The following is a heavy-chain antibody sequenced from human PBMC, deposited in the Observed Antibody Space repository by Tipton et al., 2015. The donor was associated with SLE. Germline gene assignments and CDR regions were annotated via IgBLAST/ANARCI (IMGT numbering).Heavy chain of an antibody. Sequence: QSGAEVKKPGASVTVSCKASGYSFINYAITWVRQAPGQGLEWVGCIRAENGNTNYAQKFQDRVTLTTDTSTSTAYMELNSLRSDDTALYYCAREHTGSSRPFYFYYMDVWGKGTTVTVSS. CDR1: GYSFINYA. CDR3: AREHTGSSRPFYFYYMDV. D-gene: IGHD6-6*01. J-gene: IGHJ6*03. CDR2: IRAENGNT. V-gene: IGHV1-18*01.